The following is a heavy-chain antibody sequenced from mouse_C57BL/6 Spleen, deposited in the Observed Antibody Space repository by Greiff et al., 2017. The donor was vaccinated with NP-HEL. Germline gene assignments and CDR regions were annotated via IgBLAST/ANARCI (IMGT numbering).Heavy chain of an antibody. Sequence: EVKLVESGGDLVKPGGSLKLSCAASGFTFSSYGMSWVRQTPDKRLEWVATISSGGSYTYSPDSVKGRFTISRDNAKNTLYLQMSSLKSEDTAMYYCARRGHITTVVAHWYFDVWGTGTTVTVSS. V-gene: IGHV5-6*02. J-gene: IGHJ1*03. D-gene: IGHD1-1*01. CDR2: ISSGGSYT. CDR3: ARRGHITTVVAHWYFDV. CDR1: GFTFSSYG.